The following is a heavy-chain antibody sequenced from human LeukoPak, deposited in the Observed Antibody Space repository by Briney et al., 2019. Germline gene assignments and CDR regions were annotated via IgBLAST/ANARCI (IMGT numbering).Heavy chain of an antibody. D-gene: IGHD6-19*01. Sequence: GGSLRLSCAASGFTFSSYWMSWVRQAPGKGLEWVANIKQDGSEKYYVDSVKGRFTISRDNAKNSLYLQMNSLRAEDTAVYYCASLLRKYSSGWYYYYYGMDVWGQGTTVTVSS. CDR2: IKQDGSEK. CDR3: ASLLRKYSSGWYYYYYGMDV. CDR1: GFTFSSYW. J-gene: IGHJ6*02. V-gene: IGHV3-7*03.